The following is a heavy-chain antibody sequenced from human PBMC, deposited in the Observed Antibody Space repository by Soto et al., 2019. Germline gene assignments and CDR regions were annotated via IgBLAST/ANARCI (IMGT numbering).Heavy chain of an antibody. CDR2: IYSRGTT. V-gene: IGHV4-59*12. D-gene: IGHD2-15*01. CDR3: ATGRISRGLDV. CDR1: GGTISSYY. J-gene: IGHJ6*02. Sequence: SETLSLTCSVSGGTISSYYWSWIRQPPGKGLEWIGYIYSRGTTSYNPSLKSRATILVDTSKNQFSLRLTSVTATDTAVYYCATGRISRGLDVWGQGTTVTVSS.